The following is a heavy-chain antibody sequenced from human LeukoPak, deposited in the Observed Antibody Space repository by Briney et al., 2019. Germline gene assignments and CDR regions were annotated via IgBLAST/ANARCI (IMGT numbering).Heavy chain of an antibody. V-gene: IGHV4-39*01. CDR3: VNYYDSSGYRPGAFDI. Sequence: SETLSLTCTVSGGSISSSSYYWGWIRQPPGKGLEWIGSIYYSGSTYYNPSLKSRVTISVDTSKNQFSLKLSSVTAADTAVYYCVNYYDSSGYRPGAFDIWGQGTMVTVSS. CDR1: GGSISSSSYY. J-gene: IGHJ3*02. D-gene: IGHD3-22*01. CDR2: IYYSGST.